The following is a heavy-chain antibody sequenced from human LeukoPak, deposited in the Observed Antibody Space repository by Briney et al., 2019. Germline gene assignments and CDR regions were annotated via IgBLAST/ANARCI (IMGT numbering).Heavy chain of an antibody. J-gene: IGHJ4*02. Sequence: PGGSLRLSCAASGFTFDDYGMSWVRQAPGKGLEWVSGINWNGSSTGYADSVKGRFTISRDNAKNSLYLQMNSLRAEDTALYHCARGTIGDYLDYWGQGTLVTVSS. D-gene: IGHD4-17*01. CDR3: ARGTIGDYLDY. CDR2: INWNGSST. V-gene: IGHV3-20*01. CDR1: GFTFDDYG.